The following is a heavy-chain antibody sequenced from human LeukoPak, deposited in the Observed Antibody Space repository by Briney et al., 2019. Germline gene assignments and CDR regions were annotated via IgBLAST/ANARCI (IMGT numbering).Heavy chain of an antibody. D-gene: IGHD3-16*02. CDR2: IYYSGST. CDR1: GGSISSSSYY. J-gene: IGHJ3*02. V-gene: IGHV4-39*07. CDR3: ARGTPSPLYVWGSYRSSNAFDI. Sequence: PSETLSLTCTVSGGSISSSSYYWGWIRQPPGKGLEWIGSIYYSGSTDYNPSLKSRVTISVDTSKNQFSLKLSSVTAADTAVYYCARGTPSPLYVWGSYRSSNAFDIWGQGTMVTVSS.